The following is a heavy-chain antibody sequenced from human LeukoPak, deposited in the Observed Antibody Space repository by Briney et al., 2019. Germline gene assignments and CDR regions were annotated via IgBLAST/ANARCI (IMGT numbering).Heavy chain of an antibody. J-gene: IGHJ4*02. CDR3: VVVTASFDY. D-gene: IGHD2-21*02. CDR2: ISYDGSNK. Sequence: GGSLRLSCAASGFTFSSYGMHWVRRAPGKGLEWVAVISYDGSNKYYADSVKGRFTISRDNSKNTLYLQMNSLRAEDTAVYYGVVVTASFDYWGQGTLVTVSS. CDR1: GFTFSSYG. V-gene: IGHV3-30*03.